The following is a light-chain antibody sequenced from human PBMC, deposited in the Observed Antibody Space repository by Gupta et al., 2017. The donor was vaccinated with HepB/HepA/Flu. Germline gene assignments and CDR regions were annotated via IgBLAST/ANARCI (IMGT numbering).Light chain of an antibody. V-gene: IGKV1-33*01. CDR2: DAY. CDR3: QQYEDVL. J-gene: IGKJ5*01. Sequence: DIQMTQSPSSLSASVGDRVTSTGQASQDIRNYLNWDQQKPGKAPKLLIYDAYKLEIGVPSRFSGSGSGTDFTFTSSRLKTEDIATYYSQQYEDVLFGQGTLMEIK. CDR1: QDIRNY.